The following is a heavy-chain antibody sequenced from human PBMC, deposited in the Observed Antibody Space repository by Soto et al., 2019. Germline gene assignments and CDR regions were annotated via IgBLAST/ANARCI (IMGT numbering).Heavy chain of an antibody. CDR3: ARESEDLTSNFDY. CDR2: ISSTTNYI. V-gene: IGHV3-21*06. Sequence: GESLKISCAASGFTFTRFSMNWVRQAPGKGLEWVSSISSTTNYIYYGDSMKGRFTISRDNAKNSLYLEMNSLRAEDTAVYYCARESEDLTSNFDYWGQGTLVTVSS. CDR1: GFTFTRFS. J-gene: IGHJ4*02.